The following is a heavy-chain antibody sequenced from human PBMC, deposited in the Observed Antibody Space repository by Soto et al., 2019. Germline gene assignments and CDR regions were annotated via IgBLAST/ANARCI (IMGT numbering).Heavy chain of an antibody. D-gene: IGHD2-21*01. CDR2: MSYDGTTK. V-gene: IGHV3-30-3*01. Sequence: QVQLVESGGGVVQPGRSLRLSCAASGCIFSNYVMYWVRQAPGKGLEWVAFMSYDGTTKYYADSVKGRFTISRDNSKNTLYLHMNNLRPEDTGVYYCAREVLWSRYFDYWGQGTLVTVSS. CDR3: AREVLWSRYFDY. J-gene: IGHJ4*02. CDR1: GCIFSNYV.